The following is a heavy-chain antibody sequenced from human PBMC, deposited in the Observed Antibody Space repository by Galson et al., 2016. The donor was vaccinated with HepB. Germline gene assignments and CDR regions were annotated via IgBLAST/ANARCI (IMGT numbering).Heavy chain of an antibody. CDR1: GFTVGGSY. J-gene: IGHJ3*02. D-gene: IGHD6-13*01. V-gene: IGHV3-66*01. CDR2: IYSDGTT. CDR3: ASCMGWYGMCAFEI. Sequence: SLRLSCAVSGFTVGGSYMSWVRQAPGKGLEWVSVIYSDGTTKYADSVKGRFIISRDNSKNTLYLQMNSLRAEDTAVYYCASCMGWYGMCAFEIWGQGTMVTVSS.